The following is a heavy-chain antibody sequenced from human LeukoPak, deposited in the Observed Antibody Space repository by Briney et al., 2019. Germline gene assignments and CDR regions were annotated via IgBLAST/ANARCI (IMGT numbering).Heavy chain of an antibody. CDR2: IYYSGST. CDR3: ARVGRYYDFWSGYYYSYFDY. Sequence: SETLSLTCTVSGGSISSYYWSWIRQPPGKGLEWIGYIYYSGSTNYNPSLKSRVTISVDTSKNQFSLKLSSVTAADTAVYYCARVGRYYDFWSGYYYSYFDYWGQGTLVTVSS. V-gene: IGHV4-59*01. J-gene: IGHJ4*02. CDR1: GGSISSYY. D-gene: IGHD3-3*01.